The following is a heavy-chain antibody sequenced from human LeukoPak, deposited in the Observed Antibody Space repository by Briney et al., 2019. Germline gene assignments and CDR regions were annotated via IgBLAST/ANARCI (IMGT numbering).Heavy chain of an antibody. CDR1: GGSISNYY. CDR2: ISNSGST. CDR3: AREAGASIRPLDC. D-gene: IGHD1-26*01. V-gene: IGHV4-4*07. J-gene: IGHJ4*02. Sequence: SETLSLTCTVSGGSISNYYWSWIRQPAGKGLGWIGRISNSGSTNYNLVHKSRVTMSVDTSKNQFSVRLSSVTAADTAMYYCAREAGASIRPLDCWGQGVLVSVSS.